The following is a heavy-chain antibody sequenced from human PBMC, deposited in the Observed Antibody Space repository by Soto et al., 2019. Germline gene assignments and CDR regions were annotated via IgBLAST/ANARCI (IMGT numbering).Heavy chain of an antibody. CDR2: IYYSGST. CDR1: GGSISSGGYY. D-gene: IGHD3-10*01. CDR3: ARDRKVRGEGKTYYGMDV. Sequence: SETLSLTCTVSGGSISSGGYYWSWIRQHPGKGLEWIGYIYYSGSTYYNPSLKSRVTISVDTSKSQFSLKLSSVTAADTAVYYCARDRKVRGEGKTYYGMDVWGQGTTVTVSS. J-gene: IGHJ6*02. V-gene: IGHV4-31*03.